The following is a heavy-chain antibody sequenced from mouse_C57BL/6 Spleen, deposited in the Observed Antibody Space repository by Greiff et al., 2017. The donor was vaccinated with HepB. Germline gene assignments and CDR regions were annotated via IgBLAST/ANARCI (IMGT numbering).Heavy chain of an antibody. CDR3: ARRGLYYYGSSSWFAY. D-gene: IGHD1-1*01. Sequence: QVQLKQPGAELVKPGASVKMSCKASGYTFTSYWITWVKQRPGQGLEWIGDIYPGSGSTNYNEKFKSKATLTVDTSSSTAYMQLSSLTSEDSAVYYCARRGLYYYGSSSWFAYWGQGTLVTVSA. CDR2: IYPGSGST. J-gene: IGHJ3*01. V-gene: IGHV1-55*01. CDR1: GYTFTSYW.